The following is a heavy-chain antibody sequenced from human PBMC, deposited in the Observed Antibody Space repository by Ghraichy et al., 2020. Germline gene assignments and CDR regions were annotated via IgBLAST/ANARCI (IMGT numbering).Heavy chain of an antibody. V-gene: IGHV3-21*01. J-gene: IGHJ2*01. CDR2: ISSGSSYI. Sequence: GGSLRLSCEASGFTFSSYSMNWVRQAPGKGLEWVSSISSGSSYIYYPDSVKGRFTISRDNAKNSLYLQMNSLRAEDTAVYYCARAMTTLTFYWYFDLWGRGTLVTVSS. CDR1: GFTFSSYS. CDR3: ARAMTTLTFYWYFDL. D-gene: IGHD4-17*01.